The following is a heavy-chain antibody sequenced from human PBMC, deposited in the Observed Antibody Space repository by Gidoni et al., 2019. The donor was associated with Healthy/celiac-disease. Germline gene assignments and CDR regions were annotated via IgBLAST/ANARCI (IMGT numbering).Heavy chain of an antibody. CDR3: ARCPPSPYYYDSSGYYYDY. CDR2: ISVYNGNT. D-gene: IGHD3-22*01. Sequence: QVQLVQSGAEVKKLGASVKVSCKASGYTFTSYGIRWVRQAPGQGLEWMGWISVYNGNTNYAQKLQGRVTMTTDTSTSTAYMELRSLRSDDTAVYYCARCPPSPYYYDSSGYYYDYWGQGTLVTVSS. J-gene: IGHJ4*02. V-gene: IGHV1-18*01. CDR1: GYTFTSYG.